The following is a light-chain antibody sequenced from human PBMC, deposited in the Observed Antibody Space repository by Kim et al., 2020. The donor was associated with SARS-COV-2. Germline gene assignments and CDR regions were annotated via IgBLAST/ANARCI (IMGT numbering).Light chain of an antibody. CDR2: VNSEGSH. CDR3: QTWGTGFWV. CDR1: SGQSRYA. J-gene: IGLJ3*02. V-gene: IGLV4-69*01. Sequence: VQLNCTQKSGQSRYAIAWHQQQPEKGPRYLIKVNSEGSHKKGDGIPDRFSGSSSGAERYLTISSLQSEDEADYYCQTWGTGFWVFGGGTKLTVL.